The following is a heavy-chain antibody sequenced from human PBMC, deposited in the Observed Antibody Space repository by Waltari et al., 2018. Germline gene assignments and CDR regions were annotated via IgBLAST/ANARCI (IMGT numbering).Heavy chain of an antibody. CDR3: TTLDAPWGG. V-gene: IGHV3-15*01. J-gene: IGHJ4*01. CDR2: IKSQNDGATT. D-gene: IGHD7-27*01. Sequence: EVQMVESGGGSVKPGDSLSLSCVASGFGFTAAWLTGVRQAPGKGVEWVGRIKSQNDGATTDFAASVRGRFSISRDDSQNMVFLQMNSLRVEDTALYYCTTLDAPWGGWGHGTLVTVSS. CDR1: GFGFTAAW.